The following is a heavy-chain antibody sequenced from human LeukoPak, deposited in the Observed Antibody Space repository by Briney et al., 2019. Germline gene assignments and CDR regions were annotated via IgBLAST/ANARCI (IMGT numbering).Heavy chain of an antibody. J-gene: IGHJ6*04. CDR3: ARAKKRGAVAGTVYYGMDV. D-gene: IGHD6-19*01. CDR2: IKNSGST. Sequence: SETLSLTCAVYGGSFSDYYWSWIRQPPRKGLEWSGEIKNSGSTNYNPSLKSRVTISVDTSKNQFSLKLSSATAADTAVYYCARAKKRGAVAGTVYYGMDVWGKGTTVTVSS. V-gene: IGHV4-34*01. CDR1: GGSFSDYY.